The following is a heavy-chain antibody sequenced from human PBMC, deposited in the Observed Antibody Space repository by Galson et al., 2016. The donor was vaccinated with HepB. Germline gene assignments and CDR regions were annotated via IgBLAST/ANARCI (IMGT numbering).Heavy chain of an antibody. CDR3: ATPTLIPPV. V-gene: IGHV3-48*02. J-gene: IGHJ3*01. D-gene: IGHD4-17*01. Sequence: LRLSCAASGFSFNSFPMNWVRQAPGKGLEWVAHISTGGSTIYYADSVKGRFTISRDNAKDSLYLQMNSLRDEDTAVYYCATPTLIPPVWGQGTMVTVSS. CDR2: ISTGGSTI. CDR1: GFSFNSFP.